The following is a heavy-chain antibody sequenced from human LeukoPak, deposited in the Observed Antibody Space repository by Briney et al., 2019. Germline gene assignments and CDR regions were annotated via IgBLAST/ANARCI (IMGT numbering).Heavy chain of an antibody. Sequence: GGSQRLSCAASGFTFSSYWMHWVRQAPGKGLVWVSRINSDGSSTSYADSVKGRFTISRDNAKNALYLQMNSLRAEDTAVYYCARYTYYDSTHDAFDIWGQGTMVTVSS. CDR1: GFTFSSYW. CDR2: INSDGSST. D-gene: IGHD3-22*01. CDR3: ARYTYYDSTHDAFDI. V-gene: IGHV3-74*01. J-gene: IGHJ3*02.